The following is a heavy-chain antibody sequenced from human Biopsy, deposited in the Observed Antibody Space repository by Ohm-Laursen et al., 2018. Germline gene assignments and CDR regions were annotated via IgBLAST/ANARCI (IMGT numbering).Heavy chain of an antibody. CDR2: IFYRGST. CDR3: ARDYDTSGYYYVS. Sequence: SDTLSLTWAVSGDSVTKYYWGWIRQPPGKGLEWIGSIFYRGSTHYKPSLKSRVNMSVDTSKNQFSLKLNSVTAADTAVYYCARDYDTSGYYYVSWGQGTLVTVSS. D-gene: IGHD3-22*01. J-gene: IGHJ5*02. CDR1: GDSVTKYY. V-gene: IGHV4-39*01.